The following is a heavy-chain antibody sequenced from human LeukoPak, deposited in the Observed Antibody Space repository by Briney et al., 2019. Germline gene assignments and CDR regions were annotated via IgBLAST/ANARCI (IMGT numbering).Heavy chain of an antibody. CDR1: GGSISSYY. J-gene: IGHJ4*02. D-gene: IGHD3-10*01. CDR2: IYTSGST. Sequence: SETLSLTCTVSGGSISSYYWSWIRQPAGKGLEWIGRIYTSGSTNYNPSLKSRVTMSVDTSKNQFSLKLSSVTAADTAVYYCARDRGELLWFGELLSHFDYWGQGTLVTVSS. V-gene: IGHV4-4*07. CDR3: ARDRGELLWFGELLSHFDY.